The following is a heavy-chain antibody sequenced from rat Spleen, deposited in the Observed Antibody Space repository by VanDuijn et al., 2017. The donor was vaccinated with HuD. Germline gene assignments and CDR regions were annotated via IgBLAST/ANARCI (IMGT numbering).Heavy chain of an antibody. CDR3: ATHGTMAARSGYYFDY. V-gene: IGHV5S10*01. D-gene: IGHD1-2*01. CDR1: GFTFMYYN. CDR2: LIYDGSRT. Sequence: EVQLVESGGGLVQPGRSLKLSCAATGFTFMYYNMAWVRQTPKNGLGWGTTLIYDGSRTYYQDSGKGRFTISRDNEKSTLDLQKDSLRSEDTATYYCATHGTMAARSGYYFDYWGQGVMVTVSS. J-gene: IGHJ2*01.